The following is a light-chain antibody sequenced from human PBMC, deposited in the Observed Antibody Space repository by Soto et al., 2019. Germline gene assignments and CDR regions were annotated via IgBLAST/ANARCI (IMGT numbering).Light chain of an antibody. Sequence: EVVLTQSPGTLSLSPGERATLSCRASESVSSSFLTWYQQKPGQAPRLLIYRTSNRVTGIPDMFSGSGSGIDFTLTISRLEPEDCAVYFCQHYGNSLWTFGQGTKVEIK. J-gene: IGKJ1*01. V-gene: IGKV3-20*01. CDR2: RTS. CDR3: QHYGNSLWT. CDR1: ESVSSSF.